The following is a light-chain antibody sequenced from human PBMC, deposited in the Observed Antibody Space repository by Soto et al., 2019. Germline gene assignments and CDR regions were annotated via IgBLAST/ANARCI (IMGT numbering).Light chain of an antibody. V-gene: IGLV1-47*01. CDR3: ATWDDTLTGLL. Sequence: QSVLTQPPSASGTPGQRVNISCSGSSSNIGSNYVYWYQQLPGTAPKLLIYRNDQRPSGVPDRFSGSKSGTSASLAIIGLRSEAEAHYHCATWDDTLTGLLFGGGTNLTVL. CDR2: RND. J-gene: IGLJ2*01. CDR1: SSNIGSNY.